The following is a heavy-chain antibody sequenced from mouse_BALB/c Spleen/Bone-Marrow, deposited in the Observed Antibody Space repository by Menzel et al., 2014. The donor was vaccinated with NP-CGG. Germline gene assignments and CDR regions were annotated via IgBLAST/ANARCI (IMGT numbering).Heavy chain of an antibody. V-gene: IGHV5-4*02. CDR2: ISDGGSYT. Sequence: EVQVVESGGDSVKPGGSLKLSCAASGFTFSDYYMYWVRQTPERRLEWVATISDGGSYTYYPDSVKGRFTISRDNAKNNLYLHMSSLKSEDTAMYYCARDGDYKYAWFAYWGQGTLVTVSA. J-gene: IGHJ3*01. D-gene: IGHD2-14*01. CDR1: GFTFSDYY. CDR3: ARDGDYKYAWFAY.